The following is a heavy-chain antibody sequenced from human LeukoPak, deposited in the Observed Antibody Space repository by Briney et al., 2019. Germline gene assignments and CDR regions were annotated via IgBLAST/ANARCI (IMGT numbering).Heavy chain of an antibody. CDR2: IKQDGSEK. CDR1: GFTFSSYW. V-gene: IGHV3-7*01. Sequence: PGGSLRLSCAASGFTFSSYWMSWVRQAPGKGLEWVANIKQDGSEKYYVDSVKGRFTISRDNAKNSLYLQMNSLRAEDTAVYYCAREMGCRGGSCYVAFDIWGQGTMVTVSS. D-gene: IGHD2-15*01. J-gene: IGHJ3*02. CDR3: AREMGCRGGSCYVAFDI.